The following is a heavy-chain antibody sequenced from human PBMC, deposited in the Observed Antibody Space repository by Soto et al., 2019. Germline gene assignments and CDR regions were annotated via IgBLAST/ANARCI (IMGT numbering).Heavy chain of an antibody. V-gene: IGHV3-53*01. J-gene: IGHJ6*02. Sequence: GGSLRLSCTAYGLGARNNYMSWVRQAPGMGLEWVSVIYNDGTTYYADSVEGRFTLSRDTSKNTLSLQMDSLRAEDTAVYYCVRPLPSGRNYGMDVWGQGTTVTVSS. D-gene: IGHD3-10*01. CDR3: VRPLPSGRNYGMDV. CDR1: GLGARNNY. CDR2: IYNDGTT.